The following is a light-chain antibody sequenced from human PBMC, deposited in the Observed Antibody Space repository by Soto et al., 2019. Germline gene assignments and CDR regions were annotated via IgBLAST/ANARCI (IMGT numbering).Light chain of an antibody. J-gene: IGLJ1*01. Sequence: QPDSVSGSPGQSITISCAGTSSDVGTYNRVSWYQQHPGKAPKLMIYDVTNRPSGVSDRFSGSKSGNTASLTISGLQADDEADYYCNSYTTRSTYVFGTGTKLTVL. CDR2: DVT. CDR3: NSYTTRSTYV. V-gene: IGLV2-14*03. CDR1: SSDVGTYNR.